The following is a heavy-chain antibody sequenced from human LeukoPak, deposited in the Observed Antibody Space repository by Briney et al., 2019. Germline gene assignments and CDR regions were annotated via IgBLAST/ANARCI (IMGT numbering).Heavy chain of an antibody. D-gene: IGHD5-12*01. Sequence: PGGSLRLSCAASGFTFSSYGMHWVRQAPGKGLEWVAVISYDGSNKYYADSIKGRFTISRENSKNTLHLQMNSLRAEDTAVYYCARDQGSGYDWPCDYWGQGTLVTVSS. CDR1: GFTFSSYG. V-gene: IGHV3-30*03. CDR2: ISYDGSNK. J-gene: IGHJ4*02. CDR3: ARDQGSGYDWPCDY.